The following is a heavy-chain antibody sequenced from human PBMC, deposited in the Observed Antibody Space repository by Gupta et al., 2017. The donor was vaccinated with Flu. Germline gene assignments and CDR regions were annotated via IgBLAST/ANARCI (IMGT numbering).Heavy chain of an antibody. D-gene: IGHD2-2*02. CDR2: INPSGGST. V-gene: IGHV1-46*01. CDR1: GYTFTSYY. J-gene: IGHJ6*02. Sequence: QVQLVQSGAEVKKPGASVKVSCKASGYTFTSYYMHWVRQAPGQGLEWMGIINPSGGSTSYAQKFQGRVTMTRDTSTSTVYMELSSLRSEDTAVYYCARVLVPAAIHDGMDVWGQGTTVTVSS. CDR3: ARVLVPAAIHDGMDV.